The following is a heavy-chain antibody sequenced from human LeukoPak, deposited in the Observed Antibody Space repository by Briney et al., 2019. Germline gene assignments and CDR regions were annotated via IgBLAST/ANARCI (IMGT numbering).Heavy chain of an antibody. CDR2: ISSSSSYI. J-gene: IGHJ4*02. CDR3: ARLGNPSIDY. V-gene: IGHV3-21*01. Sequence: GGSLRLSCAASGFTLSHYGMNWVRQAPGKGLDWVSTISSSSSYIYYADSVKGRFTISRDNAKNSVNLQMNSLRAEDTAVYYCARLGNPSIDYWGQGTLVTVSS. CDR1: GFTLSHYG. D-gene: IGHD4-23*01.